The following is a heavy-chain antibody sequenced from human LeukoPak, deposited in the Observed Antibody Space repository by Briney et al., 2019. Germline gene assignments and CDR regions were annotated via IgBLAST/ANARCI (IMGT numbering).Heavy chain of an antibody. V-gene: IGHV4-38-2*02. CDR3: ARGGLRGYYFDY. CDR1: GYSISSGYY. CDR2: IYHSGST. D-gene: IGHD4-23*01. J-gene: IGHJ4*02. Sequence: PSETLSLTCTVSGYSISSGYYWGWIRQPPGKGLEWIGSIYHSGSTYYNPPLKSRVTISVDTSKNQFSLKLSSVTAADTAVYYCARGGLRGYYFDYWGQGTLVTVSS.